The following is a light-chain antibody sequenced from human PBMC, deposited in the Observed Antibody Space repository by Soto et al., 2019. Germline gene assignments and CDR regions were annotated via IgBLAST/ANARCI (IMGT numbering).Light chain of an antibody. J-gene: IGKJ1*01. CDR1: QSISSY. V-gene: IGKV1-39*01. CDR3: QQSYNTLTWT. CDR2: AAS. Sequence: DIQMTQSPSSLSASVGDRVTITCRASQSISSYLNWYQQKPGKAPKLLIYAASSLQSGVPSRFSGSGSGTDFTLTVSSLQPEDFATYYCQQSYNTLTWTFGQGTKVEI.